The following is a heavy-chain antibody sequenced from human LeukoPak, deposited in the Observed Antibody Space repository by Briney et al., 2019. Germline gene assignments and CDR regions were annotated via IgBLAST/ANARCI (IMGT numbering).Heavy chain of an antibody. CDR2: ISAYNGNT. CDR1: GYTFTSYG. Sequence: ASVKVSCKASGYTFTSYGISWVRQAPGQGLEWMGWISAYNGNTNYAQKLQGRVTMTTDTSTSTAYMELRSLRSDDTAVYYCARVRSIYSTLYYYGMDVWGQGTTVTVSS. J-gene: IGHJ6*02. D-gene: IGHD2-15*01. V-gene: IGHV1-18*01. CDR3: ARVRSIYSTLYYYGMDV.